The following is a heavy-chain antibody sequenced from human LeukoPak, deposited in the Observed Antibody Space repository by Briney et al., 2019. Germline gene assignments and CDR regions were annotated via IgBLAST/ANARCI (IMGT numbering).Heavy chain of an antibody. CDR3: ARADCSSTSCYVYYYGMDV. CDR1: GLTVSSYS. Sequence: GGSLRLSCAASGLTVSSYSMNWVRQAPGKGLEWVSYISSSSSTIYYADSVKGRFTISRDNAKNSLYLQMNSLRAEDTAVYYCARADCSSTSCYVYYYGMDVWGQGATVTVSS. J-gene: IGHJ6*02. V-gene: IGHV3-48*01. CDR2: ISSSSSTI. D-gene: IGHD2-2*01.